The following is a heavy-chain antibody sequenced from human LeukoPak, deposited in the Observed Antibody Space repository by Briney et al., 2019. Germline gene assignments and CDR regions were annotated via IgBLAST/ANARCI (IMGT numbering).Heavy chain of an antibody. J-gene: IGHJ3*02. CDR1: GYTFTGYH. CDR3: ARVGYYDSSGYYPRYYDAFDI. CDR2: INPNSGGT. D-gene: IGHD3-22*01. V-gene: IGHV1-2*02. Sequence: ASVKVSCKASGYTFTGYHMHWVRQAPGQGLEWMGWINPNSGGTNYAQKFQGRVTMTRDTSISTAYMELSRLRSDDTAVYYCARVGYYDSSGYYPRYYDAFDIWGQGTMVTVSS.